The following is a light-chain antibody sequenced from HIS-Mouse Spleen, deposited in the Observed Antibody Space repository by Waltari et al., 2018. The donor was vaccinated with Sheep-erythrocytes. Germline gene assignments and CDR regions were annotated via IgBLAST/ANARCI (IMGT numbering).Light chain of an antibody. Sequence: QSVLTQPPSASGTPGQRVTISCSGSSSNIGSNYVYWYQQLPGTAPKLLIYRNNQRPSGVPARFSGYKSGTSASLAISGLRSEDEADYYCAAWDDSLSGNWVFGGGTKLTVL. CDR2: RNN. CDR1: SSNIGSNY. V-gene: IGLV1-47*01. J-gene: IGLJ3*02. CDR3: AAWDDSLSGNWV.